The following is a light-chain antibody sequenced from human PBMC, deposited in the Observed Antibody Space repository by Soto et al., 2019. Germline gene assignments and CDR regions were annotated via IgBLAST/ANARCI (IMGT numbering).Light chain of an antibody. CDR2: WVS. V-gene: IGKV4-1*01. CDR1: QTVLHSSHNKHY. Sequence: DIVMTQSPDSLSVSLGERATINCTSSQTVLHSSHNKHYLACYQQKPGQPHQLPIYWVSTRDSGVPDCFSGSGSGIDFTLAISSLQAEEVAVYSFQVYYLTPITFGGGTKVE. CDR3: QVYYLTPIT. J-gene: IGKJ4*01.